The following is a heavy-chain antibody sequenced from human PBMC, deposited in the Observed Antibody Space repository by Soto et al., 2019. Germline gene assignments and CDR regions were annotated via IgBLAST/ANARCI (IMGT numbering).Heavy chain of an antibody. CDR3: AKDIGFQQHLFVFDN. CDR2: ILPIFTTA. Sequence: SVKVSCKASGGTFSNYAFSWVRQAPGQGLEWMGGILPIFTTATYAPKFQDRVTITADESTSTVYMDLSSLRSEDTALYYCAKDIGFQQHLFVFDNWGQGTLVTVSS. CDR1: GGTFSNYA. D-gene: IGHD6-13*01. V-gene: IGHV1-69*13. J-gene: IGHJ4*02.